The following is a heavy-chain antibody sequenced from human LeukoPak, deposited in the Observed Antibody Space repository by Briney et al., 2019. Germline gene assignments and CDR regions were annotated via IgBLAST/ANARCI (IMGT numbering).Heavy chain of an antibody. J-gene: IGHJ4*02. Sequence: GGSLRLSCAASGFSVSGHYTSWVRQAPGKGLEWVSVLYSGGDTYYADSVKGRFTISRDTSKNTLYLQVNGLRAEDTAVYYCARGNTGYSSAWGRDFDYWGQGTLVTVSS. CDR1: GFSVSGHY. V-gene: IGHV3-66*01. D-gene: IGHD6-19*01. CDR3: ARGNTGYSSAWGRDFDY. CDR2: LYSGGDT.